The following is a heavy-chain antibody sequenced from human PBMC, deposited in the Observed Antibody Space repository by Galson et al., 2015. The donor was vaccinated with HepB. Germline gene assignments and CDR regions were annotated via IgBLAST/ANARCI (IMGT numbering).Heavy chain of an antibody. CDR3: AATVTTPHYYYGMDV. CDR1: GFTFSSYS. Sequence: SLRLSCAASGFTFSSYSMNWVRQAPGKGLEWVSYISSSSSTIYYADSVKGRFTISRDNAKNSLYLQMNSLRDEDTAVYYCAATVTTPHYYYGMDVWGQGTTVTVSS. D-gene: IGHD4-17*01. V-gene: IGHV3-48*02. CDR2: ISSSSSTI. J-gene: IGHJ6*02.